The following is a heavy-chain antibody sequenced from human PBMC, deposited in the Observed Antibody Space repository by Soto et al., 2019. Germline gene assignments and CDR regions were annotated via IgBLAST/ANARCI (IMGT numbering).Heavy chain of an antibody. CDR3: AKDPWGATVPYLCY. CDR2: ISGSGGST. V-gene: IGHV3-23*01. D-gene: IGHD4-17*01. CDR1: GFTFSSYA. Sequence: EVQLLESGGGLVQPGGSLRLSCAASGFTFSSYAMSWVRQAPGKGLEWVSAISGSGGSTYYAASVKGRFTISRDNPKNTLYLQMNSLRAEDTAVYYCAKDPWGATVPYLCYWGQGTLVTVSS. J-gene: IGHJ4*02.